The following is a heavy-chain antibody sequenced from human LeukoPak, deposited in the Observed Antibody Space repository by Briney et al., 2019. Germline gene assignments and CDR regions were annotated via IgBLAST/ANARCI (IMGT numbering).Heavy chain of an antibody. V-gene: IGHV1-2*02. J-gene: IGHJ4*02. CDR3: ARGLGSGSYYHEDY. CDR1: GYTFTSYY. CDR2: INPNSGGT. Sequence: ASVKVSCKASGYTFTSYYIHWVRQAPGQGLEWMGWINPNSGGTNYAQKFQGRVTMTRDTSISTAYMELSRLRSDDTAVYYCARGLGSGSYYHEDYWGQGTLVTVSS. D-gene: IGHD3-10*01.